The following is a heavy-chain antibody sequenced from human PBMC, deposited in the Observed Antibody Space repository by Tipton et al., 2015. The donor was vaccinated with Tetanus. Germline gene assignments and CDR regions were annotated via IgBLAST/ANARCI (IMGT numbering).Heavy chain of an antibody. CDR1: GGSISSGGYY. CDR2: IYYRGST. CDR3: ARECLTTAPDYFDS. V-gene: IGHV4-31*03. D-gene: IGHD4-17*01. J-gene: IGHJ4*02. Sequence: TLSLTCTVSGGSISSGGYYWSWIRQHPGKGLEWIGYIYYRGSTYYNPSLKSRVTISVDTSKNQFSLKLSSVTAADTAVFYCARECLTTAPDYFDSWGQAPLVTFSS.